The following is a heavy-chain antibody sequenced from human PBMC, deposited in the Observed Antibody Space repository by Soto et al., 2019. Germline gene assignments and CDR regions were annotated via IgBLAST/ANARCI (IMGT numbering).Heavy chain of an antibody. CDR3: ARLPVVSPREYFFDF. CDR1: GVSISRGNW. V-gene: IGHV4-4*02. D-gene: IGHD2-2*01. Sequence: ASETLSLTCAVSGVSISRGNWWTWVRQSPGKGLEWIGEIFHSGSTNYNPSLESRVTMSVDKSKNHFSLTLTSVTAADTAVYYCARLPVVSPREYFFDFWGQGTLVTVSS. J-gene: IGHJ4*02. CDR2: IFHSGST.